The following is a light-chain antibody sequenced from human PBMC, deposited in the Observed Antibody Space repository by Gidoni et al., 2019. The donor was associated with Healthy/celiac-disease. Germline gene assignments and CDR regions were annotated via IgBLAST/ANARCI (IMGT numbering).Light chain of an antibody. J-gene: IGKJ1*01. Sequence: IVMTQSPATLSVSPGERATLSCRASQSVSSNLAWYQQKPGQAPRLLIYGASTRATGIPARFSGSGSGTEFTLTISSLQSEDFAVYYCQQYNNWPGTFXQXTKVEIK. CDR2: GAS. V-gene: IGKV3-15*01. CDR3: QQYNNWPGT. CDR1: QSVSSN.